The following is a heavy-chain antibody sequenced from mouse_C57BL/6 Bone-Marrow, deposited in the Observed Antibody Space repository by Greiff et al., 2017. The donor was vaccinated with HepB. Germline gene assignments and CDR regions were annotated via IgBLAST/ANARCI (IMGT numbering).Heavy chain of an antibody. J-gene: IGHJ4*01. D-gene: IGHD2-3*01. Sequence: GYSFTGYYMNWVKQSPEKSLEWIGEINPSTGGTTYNQKFKAKATLTVDKSSSTAYMQLKSLTSEDSAVYYCARNYDGNAMDYWGKGTSVTVSS. V-gene: IGHV1-42*01. CDR3: ARNYDGNAMDY. CDR2: INPSTGGT. CDR1: GYSFTGYY.